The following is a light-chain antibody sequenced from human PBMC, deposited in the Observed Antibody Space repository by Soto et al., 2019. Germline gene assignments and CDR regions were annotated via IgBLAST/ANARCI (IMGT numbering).Light chain of an antibody. Sequence: EIVLTQSPGTLSLSPGERATLSCRASQSVSSNYLAWYQHKPGQGPRLLIYAASSRATGIPDRFNGSGSGTDFTLTISRLKPEDSALYFCPKYACAFTFGPGTNVDIK. J-gene: IGKJ3*01. CDR3: PKYACAFT. CDR1: QSVSSNY. V-gene: IGKV3-20*01. CDR2: AAS.